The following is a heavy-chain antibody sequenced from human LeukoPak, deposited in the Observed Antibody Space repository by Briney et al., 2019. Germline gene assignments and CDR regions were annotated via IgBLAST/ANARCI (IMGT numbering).Heavy chain of an antibody. CDR3: ANGGNSGYFDL. J-gene: IGHJ2*01. Sequence: PSETLSLTCTVSGGSISSSSYYWGWIRQPPGKGLEWIGSIYYSGSTYYNPSLKSRVTISVDTSKNQFSLKLSSVTAADTAVYYCANGGNSGYFDLWGRGTLVTVSS. D-gene: IGHD4-23*01. CDR1: GGSISSSSYY. CDR2: IYYSGST. V-gene: IGHV4-39*01.